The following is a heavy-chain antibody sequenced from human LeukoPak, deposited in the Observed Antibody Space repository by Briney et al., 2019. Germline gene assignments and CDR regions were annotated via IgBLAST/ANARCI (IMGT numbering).Heavy chain of an antibody. CDR3: ARDPQTYYYDSSGYSYFDY. CDR2: IEGDGNRI. J-gene: IGHJ4*02. Sequence: GGSLRLSCAASGFTLSAYWMHWVRQAPGKGLMWVSRIEGDGNRITYADSVKGRFTISRDNAKNTLYLQMNSLRAEDTAVYYCARDPQTYYYDSSGYSYFDYWGQGTLVTVSS. V-gene: IGHV3-74*01. CDR1: GFTLSAYW. D-gene: IGHD3-22*01.